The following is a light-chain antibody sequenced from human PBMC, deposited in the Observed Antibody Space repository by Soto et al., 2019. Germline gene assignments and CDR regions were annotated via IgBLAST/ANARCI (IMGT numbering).Light chain of an antibody. J-gene: IGKJ4*01. CDR1: QDIRSD. V-gene: IGKV1-17*01. Sequence: DIQMTQSPSSLSASVGDRITITCRASQDIRSDLGWYQQKPGKAPQRVIYAASSLYRGVTSRFSDSGSWTEFTLTITSLQPEDFATYYCLQHYSLPLTLGGGTKVDIK. CDR2: AAS. CDR3: LQHYSLPLT.